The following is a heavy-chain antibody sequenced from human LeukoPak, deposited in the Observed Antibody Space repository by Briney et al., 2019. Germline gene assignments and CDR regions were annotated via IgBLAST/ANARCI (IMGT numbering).Heavy chain of an antibody. D-gene: IGHD1-26*01. CDR1: GYTFTGYY. CDR3: ARDGRVAPGTFDI. Sequence: ASVKVSCKASGYTFTGYYMHWVRQAPGQGLEWMGWINPNSGGTNYAQKFQGWVTMTRDTSISTAYMELSRLRSDDTAVYYCARDGRVAPGTFDIWGQGTMVTVSS. J-gene: IGHJ3*02. CDR2: INPNSGGT. V-gene: IGHV1-2*04.